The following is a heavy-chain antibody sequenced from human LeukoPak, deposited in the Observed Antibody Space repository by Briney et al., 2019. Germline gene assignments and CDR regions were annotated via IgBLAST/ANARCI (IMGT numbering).Heavy chain of an antibody. J-gene: IGHJ6*02. CDR1: GFTVSSNY. V-gene: IGHV3-33*08. CDR2: IWYDGSNK. Sequence: PGGSLRLSCAASGFTVSSNYMSWVRQAPGKGLEWVAVIWYDGSNKYYADSVKGRFTISRDNSKNTLYLQMNSLRAEDTAVYYCARDPTYTIFGVVDLYYYYGMDVWGQGTTVTVSS. CDR3: ARDPTYTIFGVVDLYYYYGMDV. D-gene: IGHD3-3*01.